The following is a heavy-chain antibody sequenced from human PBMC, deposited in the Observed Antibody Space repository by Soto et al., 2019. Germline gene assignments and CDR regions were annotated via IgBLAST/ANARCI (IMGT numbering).Heavy chain of an antibody. Sequence: PGGSLRLSCAASGFTFSSYSMNWVRQAPGKGLEWVSSISSSSSYIYYADSVKGRFTISRDNAKNSLYLQMNSLRAEDTAVYYCAREGDIVTNHPKYYFDYWGQGTLVTVSS. CDR1: GFTFSSYS. CDR2: ISSSSSYI. V-gene: IGHV3-21*01. J-gene: IGHJ4*02. CDR3: AREGDIVTNHPKYYFDY. D-gene: IGHD5-12*01.